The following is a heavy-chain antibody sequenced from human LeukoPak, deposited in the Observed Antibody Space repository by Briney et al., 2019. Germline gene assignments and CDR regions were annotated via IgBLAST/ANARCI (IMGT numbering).Heavy chain of an antibody. D-gene: IGHD3-9*01. CDR3: ARGMDDILTGSGFDP. CDR1: GGTFSSYA. J-gene: IGHJ5*02. V-gene: IGHV1-69*04. CDR2: IIPILGIA. Sequence: SVKVSCKASGGTFSSYAISWVRQAPGQGLEWMGRIIPILGIANYAQKFQGRVTITADKSTSTAYMELSSLRSEDTAVYYCARGMDDILTGSGFDPWGQGTLVTVSS.